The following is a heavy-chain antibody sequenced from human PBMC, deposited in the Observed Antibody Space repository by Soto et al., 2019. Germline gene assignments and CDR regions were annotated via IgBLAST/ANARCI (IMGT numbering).Heavy chain of an antibody. D-gene: IGHD3-16*02. CDR3: ARGSDNAWGSFRYYFDY. Sequence: QVQLVQSGAEVKKPGASVKVSCKASGYTFTSYYMHWVRQAPGQGLEWMGIINRSGGSTSYAQKFQGRFTRTRDTSPSTVYMELSSLRSEDTAVYYCARGSDNAWGSFRYYFDYWGQGTQVTVSS. J-gene: IGHJ4*02. V-gene: IGHV1-46*03. CDR2: INRSGGST. CDR1: GYTFTSYY.